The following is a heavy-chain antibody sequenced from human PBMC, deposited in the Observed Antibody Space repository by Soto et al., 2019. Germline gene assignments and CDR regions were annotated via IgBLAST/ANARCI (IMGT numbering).Heavy chain of an antibody. J-gene: IGHJ5*02. V-gene: IGHV5-51*01. D-gene: IGHD3-10*01. CDR3: ARVVTMVRGVTPKAFDP. CDR2: IYPGDSDT. Sequence: EVQLVQSGPEVKKPVESLKISCKGSGCSFTANWIGWVRRLPGKGLVLMGVIYPGDSDTSYIPSLQGQVTISADKSISPPYLQWSSLKASDSAMYYCARVVTMVRGVTPKAFDPWDQGTLVTVSS. CDR1: GCSFTANW.